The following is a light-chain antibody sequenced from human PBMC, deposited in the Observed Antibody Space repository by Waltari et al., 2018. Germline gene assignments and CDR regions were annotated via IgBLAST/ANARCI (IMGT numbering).Light chain of an antibody. Sequence: DIQMTQSPSSLSASVGDRVTITCRASQSISTYLNWYQQKPGKAPNLLIYSASILQSGVPSRFSGSGSGTEFTLTISSLQPEDFAIYYCQQSYSIPPYTLGQGTKLEIK. J-gene: IGKJ2*01. CDR2: SAS. V-gene: IGKV1-39*01. CDR3: QQSYSIPPYT. CDR1: QSISTY.